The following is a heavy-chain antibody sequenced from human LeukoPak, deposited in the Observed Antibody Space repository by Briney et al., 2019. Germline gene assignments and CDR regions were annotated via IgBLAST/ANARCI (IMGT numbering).Heavy chain of an antibody. CDR2: IYYSGST. CDR1: GGPFSGYY. Sequence: PSETLSLTCAVYGGPFSGYYWSWIQQPPGKGLEWIGYIYYSGSTNYNPSLKSRVTISVDTSKNQFSLKLSSVTAADTAVYYCARMGRGIAARRGYAFDIWGQGTMVTVSS. V-gene: IGHV4-59*08. CDR3: ARMGRGIAARRGYAFDI. D-gene: IGHD6-6*01. J-gene: IGHJ3*02.